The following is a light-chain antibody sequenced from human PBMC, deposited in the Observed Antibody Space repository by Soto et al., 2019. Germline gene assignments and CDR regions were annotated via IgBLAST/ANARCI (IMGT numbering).Light chain of an antibody. CDR1: RSDIGDSNF. CDR3: ASFRSGTILV. Sequence: ALTQPASVSGSPGQSVTISCTGPRSDIGDSNFISWYQHSPGKAPRLLIYEVNNRPSGVSKRFSGSKAGNTASLTISGLLDDDEADYFCASFRSGTILVFGSGTKVTV. J-gene: IGLJ1*01. CDR2: EVN. V-gene: IGLV2-14*01.